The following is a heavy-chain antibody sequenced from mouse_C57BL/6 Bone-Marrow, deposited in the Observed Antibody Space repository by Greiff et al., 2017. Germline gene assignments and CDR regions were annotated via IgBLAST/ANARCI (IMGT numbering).Heavy chain of an antibody. CDR2: IYPRSGNT. D-gene: IGHD1-1*01. V-gene: IGHV1-81*01. Sequence: QVQLQQSGAELARPGASVKLSCKASGYTFTSYGISWVKQRTGQGLEWIGEIYPRSGNTYYNEKFKGKATLTADKSSSTAYIELRSLTSEDSAVYFCARPTVVADAMDGWGQGTSVTVSS. J-gene: IGHJ4*01. CDR3: ARPTVVADAMDG. CDR1: GYTFTSYG.